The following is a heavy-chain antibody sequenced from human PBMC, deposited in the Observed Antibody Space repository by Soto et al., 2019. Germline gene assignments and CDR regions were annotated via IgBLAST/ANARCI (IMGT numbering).Heavy chain of an antibody. CDR2: ISYDGSNT. D-gene: IGHD1-26*01. CDR1: GFTFSSYG. CDR3: AKEGGLSGSYYISSSYYLDY. J-gene: IGHJ4*02. V-gene: IGHV3-30*18. Sequence: PGGSLRLSCVASGFTFSSYGMHWVRQAPGKGLEWVAIISYDGSNTYYADSVKGRFTISRDNSKNTLYPQMNSLRAEDTSVYYCAKEGGLSGSYYISSSYYLDYWGQGTLVTVSS.